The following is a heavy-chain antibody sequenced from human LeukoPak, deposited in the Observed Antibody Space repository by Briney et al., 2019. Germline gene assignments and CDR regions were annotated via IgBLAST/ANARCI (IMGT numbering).Heavy chain of an antibody. D-gene: IGHD3-9*01. V-gene: IGHV1-69*05. CDR3: ARTIRYFDWFHY. Sequence: ASVKVSCKASGGTFSSYAISWVRQAPGQGLEWMGRIIPIFGTANYAQKFQGRVTITTDESTSTAYMELSSLRSEDTAVYYCARTIRYFDWFHYWGQGPLVTVSS. J-gene: IGHJ4*02. CDR1: GGTFSSYA. CDR2: IIPIFGTA.